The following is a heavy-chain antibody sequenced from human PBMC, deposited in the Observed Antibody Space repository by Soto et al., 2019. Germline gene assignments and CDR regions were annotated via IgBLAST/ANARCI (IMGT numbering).Heavy chain of an antibody. D-gene: IGHD5-18*01. CDR1: GGSISSCGYY. CDR3: ARVDVDTNWFEP. V-gene: IGHV4-31*03. Sequence: SETLSLTCTVSGGSISSCGYYWSWIRQHPGKGLERIGYIYYSGSTYYNPSLKSRVTISVDTSKNQFSLKLSSVTAADTAVYYCARVDVDTNWFEPWGQGTLVTVFS. J-gene: IGHJ5*02. CDR2: IYYSGST.